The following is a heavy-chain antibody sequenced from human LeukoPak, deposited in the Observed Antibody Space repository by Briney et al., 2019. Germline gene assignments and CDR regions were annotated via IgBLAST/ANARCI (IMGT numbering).Heavy chain of an antibody. CDR3: ARGGRFWSGYYFGYYGMDV. J-gene: IGHJ6*02. CDR1: GYTFTSYD. CDR2: MNPNSGNT. V-gene: IGHV1-8*01. D-gene: IGHD3-3*01. Sequence: GASVKVSCKASGYTFTSYDINWVRQATGQGLEWMGWMNPNSGNTGYAQKFQGRVTMTRNTSISTAYMELSSLRSEDTAVYYCARGGRFWSGYYFGYYGMDVWGQGTTVTVSS.